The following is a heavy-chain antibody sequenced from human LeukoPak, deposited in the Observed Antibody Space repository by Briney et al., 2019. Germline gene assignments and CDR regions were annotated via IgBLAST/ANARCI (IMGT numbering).Heavy chain of an antibody. CDR1: GDSVSSNSDA. CDR2: TYFRSNWSD. J-gene: IGHJ5*02. D-gene: IGHD3-16*02. Sequence: SHTLSLTFAIAGDSVSSNSDAWSWIRQSPSRGLEWLGSTYFRSNWSDDYAVSVQGRITINADTSKNEFSLQLNSVTREDTAVYYCGCADGWWSYHAWGQGTLVTVSS. V-gene: IGHV6-1*01. CDR3: GCADGWWSYHA.